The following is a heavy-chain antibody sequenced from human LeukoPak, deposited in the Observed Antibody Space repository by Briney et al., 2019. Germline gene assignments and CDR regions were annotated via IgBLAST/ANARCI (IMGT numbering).Heavy chain of an antibody. J-gene: IGHJ4*02. CDR3: ARDISGGRNFDPPLDY. Sequence: GGSLRLSCTASGFSFTNYWMSWVRQVPGKGLEWVANIKQDGRDKYYVDSVKGRFTISRDNAKNSVYLQMNSLRAEDTAVYYCARDISGGRNFDPPLDYWGQGTLVTISS. CDR1: GFSFTNYW. D-gene: IGHD3-9*01. CDR2: IKQDGRDK. V-gene: IGHV3-7*03.